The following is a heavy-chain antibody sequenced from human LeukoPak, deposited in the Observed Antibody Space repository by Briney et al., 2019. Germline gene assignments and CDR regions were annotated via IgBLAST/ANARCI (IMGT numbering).Heavy chain of an antibody. J-gene: IGHJ6*03. V-gene: IGHV4-34*01. D-gene: IGHD3-10*01. Sequence: PSETLSLTCAVYGGSFSGYYWSWIRQPPGKGLEWIGEINHSGSTNYNPSLKSRVTISVDTSKNQFSLKLSSVTAADTAVYYCASASYYGSGTYYYYYYMDVWGNGTTVTVSS. CDR1: GGSFSGYY. CDR2: INHSGST. CDR3: ASASYYGSGTYYYYYYMDV.